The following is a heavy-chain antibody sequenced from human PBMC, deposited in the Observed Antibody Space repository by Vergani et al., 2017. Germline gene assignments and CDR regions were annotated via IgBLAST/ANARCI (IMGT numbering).Heavy chain of an antibody. D-gene: IGHD6-13*01. CDR3: VKDIAASGNYWYFDL. V-gene: IGHV3-9*01. J-gene: IGHJ2*01. CDR1: GFSFRTFS. CDR2: INWNSDSI. Sequence: DVDLVESGGGFVQPGGSRRLSCAASGFSFRTFSMFWVRQPPGKGLAWVSGINWNSDSIAYADSVKGRFTISRDNAKNSLYLQMNSLRAEDTALYYCVKDIAASGNYWYFDLWGRGTLVTVSS.